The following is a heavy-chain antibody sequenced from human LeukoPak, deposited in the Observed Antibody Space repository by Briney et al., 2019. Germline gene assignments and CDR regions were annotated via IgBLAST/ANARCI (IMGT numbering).Heavy chain of an antibody. CDR2: IIPIFGTA. Sequence: SVKVSCKASGYTFTNYGISWVRQAPGQGLEWMGGIIPIFGTANYAQKFQGRVTITTDESTSTVYMELSSLRSEDTAVYYCARTFEMAHDAFDIWGQGTMVTVSS. J-gene: IGHJ3*02. D-gene: IGHD5-24*01. V-gene: IGHV1-69*05. CDR3: ARTFEMAHDAFDI. CDR1: GYTFTNYG.